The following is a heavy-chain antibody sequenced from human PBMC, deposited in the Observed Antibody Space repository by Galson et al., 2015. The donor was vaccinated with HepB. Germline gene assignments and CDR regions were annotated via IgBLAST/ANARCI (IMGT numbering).Heavy chain of an antibody. CDR3: ARHGAMGWFGALAS. J-gene: IGHJ5*02. V-gene: IGHV5-10-1*01. Sequence: QSRAEVKKPGESLRISCKGSGYSFTSYWISWVRQMPGKGLEWMGRIDPSDSQTNYSPSFQDHVTISTDKSITTAYLQWSSLKASDNAMYYCARHGAMGWFGALASWGQGTLVTVSS. CDR1: GYSFTSYW. CDR2: IDPSDSQT. D-gene: IGHD3-10*01.